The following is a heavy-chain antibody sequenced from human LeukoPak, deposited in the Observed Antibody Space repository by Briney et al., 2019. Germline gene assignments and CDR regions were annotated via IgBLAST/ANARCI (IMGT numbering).Heavy chain of an antibody. J-gene: IGHJ5*02. CDR2: MDTDGRTT. CDR3: ATDVTGSEDR. V-gene: IGHV3-74*01. CDR1: GFPFGNYW. D-gene: IGHD6-25*01. Sequence: GGTLRLSCLASGFPFGNYWMHWVRQVPGKGLVWVARMDTDGRTTDYAGSVKGRCTISRDNAKHTLYLQLRSLRADATALYYCATDVTGSEDRWGQGTLVTVSS.